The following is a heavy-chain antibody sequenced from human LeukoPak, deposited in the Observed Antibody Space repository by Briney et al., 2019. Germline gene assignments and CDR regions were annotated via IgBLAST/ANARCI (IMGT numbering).Heavy chain of an antibody. J-gene: IGHJ4*02. CDR3: ARVSRGGDCYSCPNDY. D-gene: IGHD2-21*02. CDR1: GFTFSSYG. Sequence: PGASLRLSCAASGFTFSSYGMHWVRQAPGKGLEWVAVISYDGSNKYYADSVKGRFTISRDNSKNTLYLQMNSLRAEDTAVYYCARVSRGGDCYSCPNDYWGQGTLVTVPS. CDR2: ISYDGSNK. V-gene: IGHV3-30*03.